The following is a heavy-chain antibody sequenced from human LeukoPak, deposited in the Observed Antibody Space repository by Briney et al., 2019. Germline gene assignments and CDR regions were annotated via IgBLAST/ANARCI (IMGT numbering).Heavy chain of an antibody. CDR2: IYYSGST. J-gene: IGHJ4*02. D-gene: IGHD5-18*01. Sequence: PSETLFLTCTVSGGSISSFYWTWIRQPPGKGLEWIGYIYYSGSTNYNPSLKSRVTISVDTSMNQFSLKLSPVTAADTAVYYCAREKGNSYGYDYWGQGTLVTVSS. CDR3: AREKGNSYGYDY. CDR1: GGSISSFY. V-gene: IGHV4-59*01.